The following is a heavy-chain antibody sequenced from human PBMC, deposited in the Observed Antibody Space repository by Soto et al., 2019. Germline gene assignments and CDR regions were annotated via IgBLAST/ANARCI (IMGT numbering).Heavy chain of an antibody. V-gene: IGHV4-4*02. CDR2: IYHSGST. J-gene: IGHJ6*02. CDR1: GGSISSSNW. D-gene: IGHD3-22*01. CDR3: AGSGRVVVITDSADNYYYYGMDV. Sequence: KASETLSPTYAVSGGSISSSNWWSWVRQPPGKGLEWIGEIYHSGSTNYNPSLKSRVTISVDKSKNQFSLKLSSVTAADTAVYYCAGSGRVVVITDSADNYYYYGMDVWGQGTMVT.